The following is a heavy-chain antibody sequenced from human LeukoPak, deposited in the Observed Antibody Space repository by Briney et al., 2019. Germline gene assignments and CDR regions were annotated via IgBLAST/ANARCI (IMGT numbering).Heavy chain of an antibody. D-gene: IGHD3-22*01. CDR2: MYLSGTT. Sequence: SGTLSLTCTVSGDSINSLDLWSWVRQPPGKGLEWIGEMYLSGTTHSNPSVKSRVTISIDKSKNQFFLNLSSVTAADTAVYYCAGLVGRYSSGLYYYYFDYWGQGTPVTVSS. CDR3: AGLVGRYSSGLYYYYFDY. V-gene: IGHV4-4*02. CDR1: GDSINSLDL. J-gene: IGHJ4*02.